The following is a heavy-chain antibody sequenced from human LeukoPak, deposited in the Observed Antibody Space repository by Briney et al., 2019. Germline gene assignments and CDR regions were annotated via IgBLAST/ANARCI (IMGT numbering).Heavy chain of an antibody. J-gene: IGHJ4*02. CDR1: GFTFSSYE. CDR3: ARAHGYDIGGY. CDR2: ISSSGSTM. V-gene: IGHV3-48*03. Sequence: GGSLRLSCAASGFTFSSYEMNWVRQAPGKGLEWVSYISSSGSTMYYADSVKGRLTISRDNAKNTLYMQMNSLRAEDTAVYYCARAHGYDIGGYWGQGTLVTVSS. D-gene: IGHD3-3*01.